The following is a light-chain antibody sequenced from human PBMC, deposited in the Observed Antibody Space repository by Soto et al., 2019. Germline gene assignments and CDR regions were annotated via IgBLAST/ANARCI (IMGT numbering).Light chain of an antibody. Sequence: IVLTQSPGTLSLSPGERATLSCRATESVVSNYLAWYQLKPGQAPRLLIYDASSRATGIPDRFSGSGSGTDFTLTISSLEPEDFAVYYCQQRSNWPLTFGGGTKVDIK. J-gene: IGKJ4*01. CDR3: QQRSNWPLT. CDR1: ESVVSNY. V-gene: IGKV3D-20*02. CDR2: DAS.